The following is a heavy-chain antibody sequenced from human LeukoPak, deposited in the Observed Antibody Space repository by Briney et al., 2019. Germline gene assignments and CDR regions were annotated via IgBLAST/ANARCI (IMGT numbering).Heavy chain of an antibody. V-gene: IGHV4-34*01. Sequence: SETLSLTCAVYGGSFSGYYWSWIRQPPGKGLEWIGEINHSGYTNYNPSLKSRVTISVDTSKNQFSLKLSSVTAADTATYYCARGGIAAAGRSPFDWWGQGTLVTVSS. D-gene: IGHD6-13*01. J-gene: IGHJ4*02. CDR2: INHSGYT. CDR3: ARGGIAAAGRSPFDW. CDR1: GGSFSGYY.